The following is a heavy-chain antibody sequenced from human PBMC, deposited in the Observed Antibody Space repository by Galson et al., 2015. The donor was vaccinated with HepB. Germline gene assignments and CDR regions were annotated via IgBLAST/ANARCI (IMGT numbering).Heavy chain of an antibody. CDR1: GFTFSSYG. Sequence: SLRLSCAASGFTFSSYGMHWVRQAPGKGLEWVAVISYDGSNKYYADSAQGRFTLSRDNPKNTLYLEMNSLRAEDTAVYFCARGGRGSGYHLDYWGQGTPVTVSS. CDR3: ARGGRGSGYHLDY. V-gene: IGHV3-30*03. J-gene: IGHJ4*02. D-gene: IGHD3-3*01. CDR2: ISYDGSNK.